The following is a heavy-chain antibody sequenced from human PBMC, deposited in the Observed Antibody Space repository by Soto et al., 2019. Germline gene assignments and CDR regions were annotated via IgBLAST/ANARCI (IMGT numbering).Heavy chain of an antibody. V-gene: IGHV3-7*01. Sequence: GGSLRLSCAASGFTFSSFWMSWARRAPGKGLEWVANIKQDGSDKNYVGSVKGRFTISRDNAKNSLYLQMNSLRVEDTAVYYCARDVSGKLGHDSWGQGTLVTVSS. CDR1: GFTFSSFW. D-gene: IGHD3-10*01. CDR3: ARDVSGKLGHDS. J-gene: IGHJ4*02. CDR2: IKQDGSDK.